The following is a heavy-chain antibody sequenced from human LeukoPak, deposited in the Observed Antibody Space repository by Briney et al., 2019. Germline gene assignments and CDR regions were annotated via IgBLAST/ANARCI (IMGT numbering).Heavy chain of an antibody. CDR1: GLTFSSYA. CDR2: ISGSGGNT. V-gene: IGHV3-23*01. D-gene: IGHD3-10*01. Sequence: GGSLRLSCAASGLTFSSYAMSWVRQAPGKGLEWVSAISGSGGNTYYADSVKGRFTISRDNSKNTLYLQMNSLRAEDTAVYYCARVVRGGSAAAFDIWGQGTMVTVSS. J-gene: IGHJ3*02. CDR3: ARVVRGGSAAAFDI.